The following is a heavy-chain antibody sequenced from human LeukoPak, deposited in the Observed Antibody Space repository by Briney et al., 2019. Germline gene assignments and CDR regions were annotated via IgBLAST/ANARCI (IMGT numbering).Heavy chain of an antibody. D-gene: IGHD2-8*01. J-gene: IGHJ4*02. CDR1: GGSINSGDYY. V-gene: IGHV4-31*03. Sequence: TLSLTCTVSGGSINSGDYYWSWIRQHPEKGLEWIGFILYTGGSYHNPSLKRRATISLDMSKNQFSLRLASVTAADTAVYYCASGASYGLFYFDYWGQGTLVTVSS. CDR3: ASGASYGLFYFDY. CDR2: ILYTGGS.